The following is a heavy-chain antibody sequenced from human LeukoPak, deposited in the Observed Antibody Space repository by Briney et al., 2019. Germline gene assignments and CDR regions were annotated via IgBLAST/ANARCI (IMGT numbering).Heavy chain of an antibody. CDR2: INPNSGGT. CDR3: ARDAQFTVVVPAAKLNYMDV. Sequence: ASVKVSCKASGYIFTGYYMHWVRQAPGQGLEWVGWINPNSGGTNYAQKFEGGVIMTRETSISTVYMEVRRLRSDDTAVYYCARDAQFTVVVPAAKLNYMDVWGKGTTVTVSS. J-gene: IGHJ6*03. CDR1: GYIFTGYY. V-gene: IGHV1-2*02. D-gene: IGHD2-2*01.